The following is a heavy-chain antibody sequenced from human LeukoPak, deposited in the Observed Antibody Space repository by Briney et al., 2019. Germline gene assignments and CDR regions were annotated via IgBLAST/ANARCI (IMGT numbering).Heavy chain of an antibody. CDR2: IYPSGNT. D-gene: IGHD6-13*01. CDR3: ARSYSSSSVLSYYYYHMDV. V-gene: IGHV4-61*02. CDR1: GDSISSGTYY. J-gene: IGHJ6*03. Sequence: PSETLSLTCTVSGDSISSGTYYWTWIRQPAGKGLEWIGRIYPSGNTNYNPSLKSRVTISVDTSKNQFSLNLSSVTAADTAVYYCARSYSSSSVLSYYYYHMDVWGNGTTVTVSS.